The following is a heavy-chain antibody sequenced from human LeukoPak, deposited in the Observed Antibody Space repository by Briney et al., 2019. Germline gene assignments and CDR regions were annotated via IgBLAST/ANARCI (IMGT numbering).Heavy chain of an antibody. CDR2: ISAYNGNT. V-gene: IGHV1-18*01. Sequence: GASVKVSCKASGYTFTSYGISWVRQAPGQGREWMGWISAYNGNTNYAQKLQGRVTMTTDTSTSRAYMELRSLRSDDTAVYYCARAIAVAGYNDYWGQGTLVTVSS. CDR3: ARAIAVAGYNDY. CDR1: GYTFTSYG. J-gene: IGHJ4*02. D-gene: IGHD6-19*01.